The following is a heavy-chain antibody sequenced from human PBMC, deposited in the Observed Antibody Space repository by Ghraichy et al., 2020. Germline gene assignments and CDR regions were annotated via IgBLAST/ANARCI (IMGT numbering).Heavy chain of an antibody. CDR1: GGSISSYY. V-gene: IGHV4-59*01. CDR2: IYYNGNT. CDR3: ARGLNSGHYYYYYYMDV. Sequence: SETLSLTCTVSGGSISSYYWNWIRQPPGRGLEWIGYIYYNGNTNYNPSLKSRVTISKDTSNNQFSLRLSSVTAADTAVYYCARGLNSGHYYYYYYMDVWGKETTVTVSS. D-gene: IGHD1-26*01. J-gene: IGHJ6*03.